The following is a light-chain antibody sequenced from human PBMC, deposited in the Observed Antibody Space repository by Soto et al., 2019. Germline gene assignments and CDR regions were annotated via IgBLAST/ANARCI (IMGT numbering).Light chain of an antibody. Sequence: SYELTQPPSVSVSPGQTARITCSGDALPKQFVYWYQQRPGQAPVLVIFKDTERPSGIPERFSGSSSGTTVTLTISGVQAEDEADYYCQSADSSGTYSVVFGGGTKVTVL. CDR2: KDT. CDR3: QSADSSGTYSVV. CDR1: ALPKQF. J-gene: IGLJ2*01. V-gene: IGLV3-25*03.